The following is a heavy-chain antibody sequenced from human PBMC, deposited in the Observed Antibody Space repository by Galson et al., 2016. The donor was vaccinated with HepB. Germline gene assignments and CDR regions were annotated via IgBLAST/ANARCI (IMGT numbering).Heavy chain of an antibody. V-gene: IGHV3-30-3*01. D-gene: IGHD3-10*01. J-gene: IGHJ4*02. Sequence: SLRLSCAASGFTFGSYAMHWVRQAPGKGLEWVAVISYDGSNKYYADSVKGRFTISRDNSKNTLYLQMNSLRAEDTAVYYCARDLLPKLHYGSGFDYWGQGTLVTVSS. CDR3: ARDLLPKLHYGSGFDY. CDR2: ISYDGSNK. CDR1: GFTFGSYA.